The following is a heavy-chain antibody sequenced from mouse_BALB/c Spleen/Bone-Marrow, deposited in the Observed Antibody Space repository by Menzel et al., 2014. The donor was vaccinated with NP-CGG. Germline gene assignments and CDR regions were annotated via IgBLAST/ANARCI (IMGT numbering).Heavy chain of an antibody. Sequence: QVQLKESGAELVRPGTSVKVSCKASGYAFTNYLIEWVKQRPGQGLEWIGVINPGGGDTNYNEKFKGKATLAADKSSNTAYMQFSSLTSDDSAVYFCARGYYVYWYFDVWGAGTTVTVSS. J-gene: IGHJ1*01. CDR3: ARGYYVYWYFDV. V-gene: IGHV1-54*01. CDR2: INPGGGDT. D-gene: IGHD1-1*01. CDR1: GYAFTNYL.